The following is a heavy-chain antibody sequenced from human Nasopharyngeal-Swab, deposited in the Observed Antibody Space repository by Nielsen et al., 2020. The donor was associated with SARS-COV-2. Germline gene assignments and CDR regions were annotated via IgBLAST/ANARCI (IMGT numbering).Heavy chain of an antibody. D-gene: IGHD5-12*01. CDR1: GFTFSSYS. CDR2: INSASNYI. CDR3: AREGVDSASDYSEPFDI. J-gene: IGHJ3*02. V-gene: IGHV3-21*01. Sequence: GESLKISCAASGFTFSSYSINWVRQAPGKGLEWVSSINSASNYIFYADSVKGRFTISRDNAKNSLYLQMNSLRAEDTAVYYCAREGVDSASDYSEPFDIWGQGTMVTVSS.